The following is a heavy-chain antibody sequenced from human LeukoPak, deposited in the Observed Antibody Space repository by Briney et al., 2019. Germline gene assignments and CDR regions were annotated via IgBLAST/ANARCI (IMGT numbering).Heavy chain of an antibody. CDR1: GYTFSSYA. V-gene: IGHV3-23*01. CDR3: AKGASGSYHTPYDY. Sequence: GGSLRLSCANSGYTFSSYAMTWVRQPPGKGPEWVSDISVSGGNTYYADSVQGRFIISRDNSKNTLNLQMNSLRVEDTAVYYCAKGASGSYHTPYDYWGQGSLVTVSS. J-gene: IGHJ4*02. D-gene: IGHD1-26*01. CDR2: ISVSGGNT.